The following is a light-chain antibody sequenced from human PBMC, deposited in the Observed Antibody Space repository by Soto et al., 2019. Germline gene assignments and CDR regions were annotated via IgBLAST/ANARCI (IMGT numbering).Light chain of an antibody. Sequence: QSALTQPASVSGSPGQSITISCTGTSSDVGGYIYVSWYQQHPGKAPKLMIYDVTSRPSGVSYRFSASKSGNTASLTISGLQAGDEADYYCSSYTGSSPLYVFGTGTKVTVL. V-gene: IGLV2-14*01. CDR2: DVT. CDR1: SSDVGGYIY. J-gene: IGLJ1*01. CDR3: SSYTGSSPLYV.